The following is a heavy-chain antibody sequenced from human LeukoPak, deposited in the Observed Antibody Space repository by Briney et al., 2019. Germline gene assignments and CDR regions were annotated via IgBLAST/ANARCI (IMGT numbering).Heavy chain of an antibody. Sequence: GGSLRLSCAASVFTVSNNYMSWVREAPGKGLEGGQHIYRHSTTNSADSQKGRFNISRHTSQNTLPLQMNSLRAEDTAVYYCVRKNRDFNAAFDIWGQGTVVTVSS. J-gene: IGHJ3*02. CDR3: VRKNRDFNAAFDI. CDR1: VFTVSNNY. CDR2: IYRHSTT. D-gene: IGHD1-14*01. V-gene: IGHV3-53*01.